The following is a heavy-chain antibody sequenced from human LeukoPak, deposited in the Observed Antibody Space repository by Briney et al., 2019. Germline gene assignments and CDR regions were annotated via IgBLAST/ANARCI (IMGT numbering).Heavy chain of an antibody. V-gene: IGHV4-39*07. J-gene: IGHJ5*02. CDR3: ARKGGARVLRYFDSYPPPGNWFDP. Sequence: SETLSLTCTVSGGSVSSSSYYWGWVRQPPGKGLEWIGTMNYIGGTYYNPSLKSRVTISMDTSQNQFSLKLSSVTAADTAVYYCARKGGARVLRYFDSYPPPGNWFDPWGQGTLVTVSS. CDR2: MNYIGGT. CDR1: GGSVSSSSYY. D-gene: IGHD3-9*01.